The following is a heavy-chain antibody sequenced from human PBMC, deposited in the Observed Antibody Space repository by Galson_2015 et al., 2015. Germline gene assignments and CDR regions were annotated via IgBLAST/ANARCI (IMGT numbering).Heavy chain of an antibody. J-gene: IGHJ6*03. V-gene: IGHV3-21*01. D-gene: IGHD6-13*01. Sequence: SLRLSCAASGFTFSNFGMNWVRQAPGKGLEWVSSITGSSDYLYYADSVKGRFTISRDNVRNSLYLQMNSLRAEDTALYYCVRYASNWYMDVWGKETTVTVSS. CDR3: VRYASNWYMDV. CDR2: ITGSSDYL. CDR1: GFTFSNFG.